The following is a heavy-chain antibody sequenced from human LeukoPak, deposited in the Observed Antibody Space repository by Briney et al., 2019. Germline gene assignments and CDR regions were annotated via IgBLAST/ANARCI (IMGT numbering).Heavy chain of an antibody. D-gene: IGHD2-2*01. Sequence: GGSLRLSCAASGFTFSSSWMHWVRQTPGKGLVWVSRINSDGSTTNYADSVKGRFIISRDNAKNTLYLQMNSLRAEDTAVYYCTRPESSSSLACDHWGQGTLVTVSS. J-gene: IGHJ4*02. CDR3: TRPESSSSLACDH. CDR2: INSDGSTT. V-gene: IGHV3-74*01. CDR1: GFTFSSSW.